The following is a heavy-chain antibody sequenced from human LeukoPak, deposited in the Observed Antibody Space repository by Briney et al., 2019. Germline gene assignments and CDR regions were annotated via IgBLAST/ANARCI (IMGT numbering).Heavy chain of an antibody. D-gene: IGHD1/OR15-1a*01. CDR1: GFTFSSYS. Sequence: GGSLRLSCAASGFTFSSYSMNWVRQAPGKGLEWVSSISRSSSYIYYGDSVKGRFTISRDNAKNSLYLQMNSLRAEDTAVYYCARAHYAEQYAFDIWGQGTMVTVSS. CDR3: ARAHYAEQYAFDI. V-gene: IGHV3-21*01. J-gene: IGHJ3*02. CDR2: ISRSSSYI.